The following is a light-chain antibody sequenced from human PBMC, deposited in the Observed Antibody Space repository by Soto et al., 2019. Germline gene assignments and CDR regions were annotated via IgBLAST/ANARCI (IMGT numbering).Light chain of an antibody. CDR3: QQRSNWLWT. CDR2: GAS. J-gene: IGKJ1*01. V-gene: IGKV3D-20*02. Sequence: EIGLTQSAGVLSLSPVERATLACRASQTVSSHFLAWYQQRPGQAPRLLIYGASSRATGIPDRFSGSGSGTDFTLTISSLEPEDFAVYYCQQRSNWLWTFGQGTKVDIK. CDR1: QTVSSHF.